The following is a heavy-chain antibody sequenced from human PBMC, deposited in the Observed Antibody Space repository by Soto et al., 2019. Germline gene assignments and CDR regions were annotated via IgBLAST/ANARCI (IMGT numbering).Heavy chain of an antibody. D-gene: IGHD6-19*01. CDR3: ARDRWLVPMVYFDY. CDR2: IWYDGSNK. Sequence: QVQLVESGGGVVQPGRSLRLSCAASGFTFSSYGMHWVRQAPGKGLEWVAVIWYDGSNKYYADSVKGRFTISRDNSKNTLYLQMNSLRAEDTAVYYCARDRWLVPMVYFDYWGQGTLVTVSS. CDR1: GFTFSSYG. J-gene: IGHJ4*02. V-gene: IGHV3-33*01.